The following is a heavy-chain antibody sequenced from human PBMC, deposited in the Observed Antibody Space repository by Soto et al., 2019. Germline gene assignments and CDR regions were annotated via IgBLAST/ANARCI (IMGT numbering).Heavy chain of an antibody. CDR3: ARLLDYHYYVPV. CDR1: GASVSSGSYY. Sequence: SETLSLTCTVSGASVSSGSYYWSWIRQPPGKGLEWIGHIYYSGSTSYNPSLKSRVTMSVDTSKNQFSLKLTSVTAADTAVYFCARLLDYHYYVPVRGQGPLVTLSS. CDR2: IYYSGST. V-gene: IGHV4-61*01. D-gene: IGHD3-10*02. J-gene: IGHJ4*02.